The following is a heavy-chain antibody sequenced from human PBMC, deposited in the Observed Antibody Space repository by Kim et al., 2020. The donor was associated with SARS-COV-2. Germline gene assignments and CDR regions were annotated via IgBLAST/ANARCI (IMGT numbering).Heavy chain of an antibody. Sequence: GGSLRLSCAASGFSFSSYSMNWVRQAPGKGLEWVSSINSGSSYIYNADSVKGRFTISRDNAKNSLYLQMNSLRAEDTAVYYCARLINYDILIVPKLLYYFDYWGQGTLVTVSS. D-gene: IGHD3-9*01. V-gene: IGHV3-21*01. CDR3: ARLINYDILIVPKLLYYFDY. J-gene: IGHJ4*02. CDR2: INSGSSYI. CDR1: GFSFSSYS.